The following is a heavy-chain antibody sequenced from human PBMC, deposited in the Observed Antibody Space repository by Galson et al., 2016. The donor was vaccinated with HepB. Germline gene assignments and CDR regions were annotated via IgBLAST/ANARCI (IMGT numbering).Heavy chain of an antibody. D-gene: IGHD3-10*01. Sequence: SLRLSCAASGFTFGDYAMSWFRQAPGKGLEWVANVKQDANEKNYVGSVRGRFSISRDNAKNSLYLQMNSLRAEDTAVYYCAKDNYYGTGSYYPYKYYGMDVWGQGTTVTVSS. J-gene: IGHJ6*02. CDR1: GFTFGDYA. CDR2: VKQDANEK. V-gene: IGHV3-7*01. CDR3: AKDNYYGTGSYYPYKYYGMDV.